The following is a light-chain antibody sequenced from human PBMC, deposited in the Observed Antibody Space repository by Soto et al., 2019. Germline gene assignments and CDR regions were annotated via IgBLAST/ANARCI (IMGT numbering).Light chain of an antibody. CDR2: GAS. Sequence: EIVMTQYPATLSVSPGERATLSCRASQSVSSNLAWYQKKPGQAPRLLIYGASTRATGIPARFSGSGSGTEFTLTICSLQSEDFAVYYCQQYNNWPRTFGQGTKVEIK. J-gene: IGKJ1*01. V-gene: IGKV3-15*01. CDR1: QSVSSN. CDR3: QQYNNWPRT.